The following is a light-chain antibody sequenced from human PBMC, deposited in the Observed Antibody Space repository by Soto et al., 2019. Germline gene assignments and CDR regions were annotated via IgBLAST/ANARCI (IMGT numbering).Light chain of an antibody. J-gene: IGLJ3*02. CDR3: QTWATGIQV. CDR2: VNSDGSH. Sequence: QSVLTQSPSASASLGASVKLTCTLSSGHSSNAIAWHQQQPEKGPRYLMKVNSDGSHIKGYGIPDRFSGSSSGAERYLTISSLQSEDEADYYCQTWATGIQVFGGGTKVTVL. CDR1: SGHSSNA. V-gene: IGLV4-69*01.